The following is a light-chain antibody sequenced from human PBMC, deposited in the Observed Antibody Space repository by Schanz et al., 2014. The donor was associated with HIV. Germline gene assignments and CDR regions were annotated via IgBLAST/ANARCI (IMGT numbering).Light chain of an antibody. CDR2: DVD. CDR3: GSYTTSDTLI. J-gene: IGLJ2*01. Sequence: QSALTQPASVSGSPGQSITISCTGTSSDIGGYNYVSWYQQHPGKAPKLILYDVDNRPAGVSNRFSGSKSGNTASLTISGLRAEDEASYYCGSYTTSDTLIFGGGTKLTVL. CDR1: SSDIGGYNY. V-gene: IGLV2-14*03.